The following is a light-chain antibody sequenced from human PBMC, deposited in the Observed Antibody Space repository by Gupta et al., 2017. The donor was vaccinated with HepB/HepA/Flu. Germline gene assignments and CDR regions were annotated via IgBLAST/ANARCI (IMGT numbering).Light chain of an antibody. J-gene: IGKJ5*01. Sequence: EIVLTQSPGTLSLSPGERATLSCRASQSVSSSYLAWYQQKPGQAPRLLIYGASSRATGIPDRCSGSGSGTDFTLTISRLEPEDFAVYYCQQYGSSPSITFGQGTRLAIK. CDR3: QQYGSSPSIT. CDR1: QSVSSSY. CDR2: GAS. V-gene: IGKV3-20*01.